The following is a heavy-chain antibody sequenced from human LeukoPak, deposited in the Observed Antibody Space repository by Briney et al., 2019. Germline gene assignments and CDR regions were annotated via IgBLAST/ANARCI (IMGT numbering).Heavy chain of an antibody. J-gene: IGHJ2*01. Sequence: ASVKVSCKASGGTFSSYAISWVRQAPGRGLEWMGGIIPIFGTANYAQKFQGRVTITADESTSTAYMELSSLRSEDTAVYYCARDQATAWYFDLWGRGTLVTVSS. D-gene: IGHD5-12*01. CDR2: IIPIFGTA. CDR3: ARDQATAWYFDL. CDR1: GGTFSSYA. V-gene: IGHV1-69*13.